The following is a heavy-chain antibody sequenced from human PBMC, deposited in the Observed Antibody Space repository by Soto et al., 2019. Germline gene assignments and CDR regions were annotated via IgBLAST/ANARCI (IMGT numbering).Heavy chain of an antibody. D-gene: IGHD3-9*01. V-gene: IGHV4-4*02. Sequence: PSETLSLTCAVSGGSFSNSNCWSWVRQPPGKGLEWIGEIYNSGSTNYNPSLKSRVTMSVDKSKNQFSLKLSSVTAADTAVYYCARVDYDVLNGHYYFAYWGQGTLVTVSS. CDR3: ARVDYDVLNGHYYFAY. CDR1: GGSFSNSNC. CDR2: IYNSGST. J-gene: IGHJ4*02.